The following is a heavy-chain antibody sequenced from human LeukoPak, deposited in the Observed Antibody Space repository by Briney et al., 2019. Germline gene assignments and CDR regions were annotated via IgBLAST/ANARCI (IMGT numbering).Heavy chain of an antibody. V-gene: IGHV3-21*01. CDR2: ISSSSGYV. CDR3: AREGRRYCSSTSCLAWFDP. J-gene: IGHJ5*02. CDR1: GFTFSTYS. D-gene: IGHD2-2*01. Sequence: GGSLRLSCAASGFTFSTYSMNWVRQAPGKGLEWVSSISSSSGYVHYADSVKGRFTISRDNAKNSLYLQMNSLRAEDTAVYYCAREGRRYCSSTSCLAWFDPWGQGTLVTVSS.